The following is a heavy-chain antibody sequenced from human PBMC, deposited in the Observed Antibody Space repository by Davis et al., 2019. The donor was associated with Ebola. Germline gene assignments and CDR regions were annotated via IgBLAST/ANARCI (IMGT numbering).Heavy chain of an antibody. CDR1: GPTYSADY. D-gene: IGHD4-17*01. V-gene: IGHV4-34*01. CDR3: ARHVVGDDNLDY. J-gene: IGHJ4*02. CDR2: ISHSRST. Sequence: PSETLSLTCAVYGPTYSADYFSWIRQTPGKGLEWIREISHSRSTNYNQSLKSRVTISVDTTKNQFSLKPSSVTAADTAVYYCARHVVGDDNLDYWGQGTLVTVSS.